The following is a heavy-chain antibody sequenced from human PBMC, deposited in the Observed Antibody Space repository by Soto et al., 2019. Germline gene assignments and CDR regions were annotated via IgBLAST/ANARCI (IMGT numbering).Heavy chain of an antibody. CDR2: IYYSGST. D-gene: IGHD3-10*01. CDR1: GRAIRTSSYY. CDR3: ARDGGGFGELLYPSYYYYGMDV. Sequence: PSETLSPTSTVSGRAIRTSSYYRRWIPHPPGKGLEWIGSIYYSGSTYYNPSLKSRVTISVDTSKNQFSLKLSSVTAADTAVYYCARDGGGFGELLYPSYYYYGMDVWGQGTTVTVS. V-gene: IGHV4-39*02. J-gene: IGHJ6*02.